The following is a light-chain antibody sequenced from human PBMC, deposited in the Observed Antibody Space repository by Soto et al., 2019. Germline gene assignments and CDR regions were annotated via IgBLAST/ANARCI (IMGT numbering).Light chain of an antibody. CDR1: QSISSW. CDR3: QQYNGYST. CDR2: DAS. V-gene: IGKV1-5*01. Sequence: DIQMTQSPSTLSASVGDRDTITCRVSQSISSWLAWYQQKPGKAPKLLIYDASSLESGVPSRFSGSGSGTEFTLTISSLQPDDFATYYCQQYNGYSTFGQGTKVDIK. J-gene: IGKJ1*01.